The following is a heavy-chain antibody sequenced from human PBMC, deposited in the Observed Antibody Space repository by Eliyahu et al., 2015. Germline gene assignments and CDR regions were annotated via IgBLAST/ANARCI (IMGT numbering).Heavy chain of an antibody. V-gene: IGHV1-2*04. CDR2: INPNSGGT. CDR1: GYTFTGYY. CDR3: ARGPSGGAVYYYGMDV. D-gene: IGHD3-10*01. Sequence: QVQLVQSGAEVKKPGASVKVSCKASGYTFTGYYMHWVRQAPGQGLEWMGWINPNSGGTNYAQKFQGWVTMTRDTSISTAYMELSRLRSDDTAVYYCARGPSGGAVYYYGMDVWGQGTTVTVSS. J-gene: IGHJ6*02.